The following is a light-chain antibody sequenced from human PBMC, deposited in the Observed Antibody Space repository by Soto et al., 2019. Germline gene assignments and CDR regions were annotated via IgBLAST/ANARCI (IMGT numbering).Light chain of an antibody. CDR3: QQYSSSPET. CDR2: DAS. J-gene: IGKJ1*01. CDR1: QSISSSY. V-gene: IGKV3-20*01. Sequence: IVLTQSPGALSLSPGERATLSCRASQSISSSYLACYQQKPGHAPRLLIYDASSRATGIPDRFSGSGSGTDFTLSVSGLEPEDFAVYYCQQYSSSPETFGQGTKVDIK.